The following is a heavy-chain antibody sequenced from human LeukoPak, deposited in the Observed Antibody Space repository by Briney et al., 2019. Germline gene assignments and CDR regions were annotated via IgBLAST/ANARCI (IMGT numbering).Heavy chain of an antibody. Sequence: PGGSLRLSCAASGFTFSTYAMHWVRQASGKGLEWVTVISYDGSNKYYADSVKGRFVISRDNSKNTLYLQMNSLRVEDTAVYYCAREGDNWGQGTLVTVSS. V-gene: IGHV3-30*09. CDR1: GFTFSTYA. CDR3: AREGDN. CDR2: ISYDGSNK. J-gene: IGHJ4*02. D-gene: IGHD3-16*01.